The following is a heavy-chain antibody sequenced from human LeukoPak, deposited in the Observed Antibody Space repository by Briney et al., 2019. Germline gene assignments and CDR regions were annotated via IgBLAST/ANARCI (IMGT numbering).Heavy chain of an antibody. D-gene: IGHD2-2*01. CDR3: VREINRYFDL. V-gene: IGHV4-4*07. Sequence: SETLSLTCSVSGGSISSPYWSWIRQPAGEGLEWIGHGYTGGTPNSNPSLKSRAALSVDTSKNQFSLTLKSVTAADTAIYYCVREINRYFDLWGRGTLVTVSS. CDR2: GYTGGTP. J-gene: IGHJ2*01. CDR1: GGSISSPY.